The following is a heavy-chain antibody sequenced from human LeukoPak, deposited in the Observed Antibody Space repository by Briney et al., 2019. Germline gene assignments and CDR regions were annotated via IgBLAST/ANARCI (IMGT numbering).Heavy chain of an antibody. CDR1: GDSISSYY. D-gene: IGHD2-2*01. Sequence: SETLSLTCTVSGDSISSYYWSWIRQPPGKGLEWIGYIYNSGRTNYNPSLKSRVTISVDTSKNQFSLRLRSATAADTAVYYCARGHSNCSPTSCYFPSDYWGQGTLVTVSS. CDR2: IYNSGRT. V-gene: IGHV4-59*01. J-gene: IGHJ4*02. CDR3: ARGHSNCSPTSCYFPSDY.